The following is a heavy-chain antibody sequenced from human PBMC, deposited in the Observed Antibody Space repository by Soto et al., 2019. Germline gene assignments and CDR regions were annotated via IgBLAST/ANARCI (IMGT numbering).Heavy chain of an antibody. Sequence: GGSLRLSCATSGFSFSSYGMNWVRQAPGKGLEWVSYISTSTATKYYADSVKGRFTISRDNAKNSLYLQMNTLRAEDTAVYYCATRPWFGELNTLDMWGQGTMVTVSS. CDR2: ISTSTATK. CDR1: GFSFSSYG. V-gene: IGHV3-48*01. J-gene: IGHJ3*02. D-gene: IGHD3-10*01. CDR3: ATRPWFGELNTLDM.